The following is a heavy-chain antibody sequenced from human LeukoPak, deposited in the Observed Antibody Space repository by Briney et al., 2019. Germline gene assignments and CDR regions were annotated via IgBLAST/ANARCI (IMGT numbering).Heavy chain of an antibody. V-gene: IGHV4-59*01. CDR1: GGSISSYY. CDR2: IYYSGST. CDR3: ARADYDILTGYYSFDY. J-gene: IGHJ4*02. D-gene: IGHD3-9*01. Sequence: SETLSLTCTVSGGSISSYYWSWIRQPPGKGLEWIGYIYYSGSTNYNPSFKSRVTISVDTSKNQFSLKLSSVTAADTAVYYCARADYDILTGYYSFDYWGQGTLVTVSS.